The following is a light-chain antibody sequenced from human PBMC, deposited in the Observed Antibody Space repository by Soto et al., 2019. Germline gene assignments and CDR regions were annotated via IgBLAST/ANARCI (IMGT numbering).Light chain of an antibody. V-gene: IGKV3-15*01. CDR2: GAS. Sequence: EIVTTQSPATLSVSPGERATLSCRASQSVSSNLAWYQQKPGQAPRLLIYGASTRATGIPARFSGGGSGTEFTLTISSLQSEDFAVYYCQQYNNWPPLTFGGGTKVEIK. CDR3: QQYNNWPPLT. CDR1: QSVSSN. J-gene: IGKJ4*01.